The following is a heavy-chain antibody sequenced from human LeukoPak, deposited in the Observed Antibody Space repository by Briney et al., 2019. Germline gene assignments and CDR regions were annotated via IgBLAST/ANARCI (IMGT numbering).Heavy chain of an antibody. D-gene: IGHD4-23*01. V-gene: IGHV3-74*01. CDR2: IASDGSST. CDR3: ARGRPHGNDY. CDR1: GFTFSSYW. Sequence: GGSLRLSCAASGFTFSSYWMNWVRQAPGQELVWVSRIASDGSSTTYADSVKGRFSISRDNAKTTLYLQMNSLRVEDTAVYYCARGRPHGNDYWGQGTLVTVSS. J-gene: IGHJ4*02.